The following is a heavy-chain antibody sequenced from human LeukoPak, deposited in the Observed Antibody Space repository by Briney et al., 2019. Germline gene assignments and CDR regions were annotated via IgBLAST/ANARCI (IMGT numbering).Heavy chain of an antibody. CDR2: IETDGSTS. CDR1: GFTFSDAW. CDR3: ARDRVGTMPLDF. J-gene: IGHJ4*02. D-gene: IGHD1-26*01. Sequence: GGSLRLSCAGSGFTFSDAWMNWVRQVPGKGLEWISWIETDGSTSGYLRSVQGRFTVSRDNAKSTVHLQMNSLRAEDTATYYCARDRVGTMPLDFWGQGTLVTVSS. V-gene: IGHV3-74*01.